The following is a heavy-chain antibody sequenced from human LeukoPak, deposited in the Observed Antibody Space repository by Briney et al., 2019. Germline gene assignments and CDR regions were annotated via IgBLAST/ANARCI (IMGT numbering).Heavy chain of an antibody. CDR1: GFIFSNYA. J-gene: IGHJ6*02. CDR3: AREGHYDFWSGFRRYGMDV. CDR2: ISGSGGST. Sequence: PGGSLRLSCAASGFIFSNYAMSWVRQAPGKGLEWVSAISGSGGSTYYADSVKGRFTISRDNSKNTLYLQMNSLRAEDTAVYYCAREGHYDFWSGFRRYGMDVWGQGTTVTVSS. V-gene: IGHV3-23*01. D-gene: IGHD3-3*01.